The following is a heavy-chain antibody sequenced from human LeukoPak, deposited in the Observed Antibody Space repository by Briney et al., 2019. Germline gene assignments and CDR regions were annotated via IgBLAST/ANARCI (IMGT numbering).Heavy chain of an antibody. CDR2: IYYSGTT. J-gene: IGHJ2*01. V-gene: IGHV4-59*01. D-gene: IGHD2-15*01. CDR3: ARRAAYWYFDL. Sequence: SETLSLTCTVSGGSISSYYWSWIRQPPGKGLEWVGYIYYSGTTDYNPSLKSRVTISVDTSKNQFSLKVTSVTAADTAVYYCARRAAYWYFDLWGRGTLVTVSS. CDR1: GGSISSYY.